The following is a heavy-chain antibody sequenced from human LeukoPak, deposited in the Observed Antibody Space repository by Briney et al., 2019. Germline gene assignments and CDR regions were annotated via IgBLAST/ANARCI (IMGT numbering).Heavy chain of an antibody. D-gene: IGHD5-18*01. Sequence: PGGSLRLSCAASGFTFRSYWMSWVRQAPGKGLEWVANIKQDGSEKNFVDSVRGRFTISRDNAKNSLYLQMNSLRAEDTAVYYCARENGDTALDYWGQGTLVTVSS. CDR1: GFTFRSYW. J-gene: IGHJ4*02. V-gene: IGHV3-7*03. CDR2: IKQDGSEK. CDR3: ARENGDTALDY.